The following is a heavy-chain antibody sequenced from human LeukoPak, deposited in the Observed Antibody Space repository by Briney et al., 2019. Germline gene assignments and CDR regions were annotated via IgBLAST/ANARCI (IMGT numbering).Heavy chain of an antibody. CDR2: INPSGGST. J-gene: IGHJ5*02. V-gene: IGHV1-46*01. CDR3: ARDAVYGSGTPGWFDP. CDR1: GYTFTSYY. D-gene: IGHD3-10*01. Sequence: GASVKVSCKASGYTFTSYYMHWVRQAPGQGLEWMGIINPSGGSTSYAQKFQGRVTMTRDTSTSTVYMELSSQRSEDTAVYYCARDAVYGSGTPGWFDPGGQGTLVTVSS.